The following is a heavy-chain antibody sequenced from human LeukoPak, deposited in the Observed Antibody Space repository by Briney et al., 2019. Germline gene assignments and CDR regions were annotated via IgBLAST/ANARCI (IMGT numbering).Heavy chain of an antibody. CDR3: ARPPFI. CDR2: IYPGDSDT. J-gene: IGHJ3*02. V-gene: IGHV5-51*01. Sequence: GESLKISCRGSGYSFSFYWIAWVRQMPGKGLEWMGIIYPGDSDTRYSPSFQRQVTISADKSISTAYLQWTSLKASDTAVYYCARPPFIWGQGTMVTVSS. CDR1: GYSFSFYW.